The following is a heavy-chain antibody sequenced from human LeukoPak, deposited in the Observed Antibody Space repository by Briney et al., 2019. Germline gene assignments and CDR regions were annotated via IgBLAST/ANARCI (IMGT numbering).Heavy chain of an antibody. CDR1: GFAFSSYS. CDR3: ARDVVGATRGIFDY. J-gene: IGHJ4*02. V-gene: IGHV3-21*01. CDR2: ISSSSSYI. D-gene: IGHD1-26*01. Sequence: GGSLRLSCAASGFAFSSYSMNWVRQAPGKGLEWVSSISSSSSYIYYADSVKGRFTISRDNAKNSLYLQMNSLRAEDTAVYYCARDVVGATRGIFDYWGQGTLVTVSS.